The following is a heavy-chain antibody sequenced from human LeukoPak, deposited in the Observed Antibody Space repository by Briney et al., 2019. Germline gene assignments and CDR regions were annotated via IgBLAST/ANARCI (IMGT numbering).Heavy chain of an antibody. V-gene: IGHV4-59*01. D-gene: IGHD6-6*01. J-gene: IGHJ4*02. Sequence: SGTLSLTCTVSGGSISSYYWSWIRQPPGKGLEWIGYIYYSGSTNYNPSLKSRVTISVDTSKNQFSLKLSSVTAADTAVYYCARGRDSSSPFGYWGQGTLVTVSS. CDR2: IYYSGST. CDR1: GGSISSYY. CDR3: ARGRDSSSPFGY.